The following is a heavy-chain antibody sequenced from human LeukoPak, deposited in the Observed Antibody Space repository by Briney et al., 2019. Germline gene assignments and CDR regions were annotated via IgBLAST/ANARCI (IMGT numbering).Heavy chain of an antibody. CDR2: IYYSGST. Sequence: SETLSLTCTVSGGSISSSSYYWGWIRQPPGKGLEWIGSIYYSGSTYYNPSLKSRVTISVDRSKNQFSLKLSSVTAADTAVYYCARDRQVPAAYNWFDPWGQGTLVTVSS. J-gene: IGHJ5*02. CDR1: GGSISSSSYY. D-gene: IGHD2-2*01. CDR3: ARDRQVPAAYNWFDP. V-gene: IGHV4-39*07.